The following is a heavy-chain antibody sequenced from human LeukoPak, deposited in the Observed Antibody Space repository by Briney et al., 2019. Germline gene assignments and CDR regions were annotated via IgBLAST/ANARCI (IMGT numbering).Heavy chain of an antibody. Sequence: PGGSLRLSCAASGFTFSTYRVHWVRQAPGEGLEYVSGISTYGDNTYYANSVKGRFTISRDNSKKTLFLQMGSLRAEDMAVYYCARGPGYCSNGVCYSRFDYWGQGVLVTVSS. CDR2: ISTYGDNT. V-gene: IGHV3-64*01. CDR1: GFTFSTYR. CDR3: ARGPGYCSNGVCYSRFDY. J-gene: IGHJ4*02. D-gene: IGHD2-8*01.